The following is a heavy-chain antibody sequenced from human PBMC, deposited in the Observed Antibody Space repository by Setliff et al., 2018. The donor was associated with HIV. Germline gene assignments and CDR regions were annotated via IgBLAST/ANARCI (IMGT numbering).Heavy chain of an antibody. CDR2: FYSSRSN. J-gene: IGHJ4*02. V-gene: IGHV4-61*02. Sequence: SETLSLTCTVSGGSINSGSHYWSWIRQPAGKGLEWIGRFYSSRSNSYNPSLKSRVTISVDTSKNQFSLRLSSVTAADTAVYYCAREGRHYSSAWTFDYWGQGTLVTVS. CDR1: GGSINSGSHY. CDR3: AREGRHYSSAWTFDY. D-gene: IGHD6-19*01.